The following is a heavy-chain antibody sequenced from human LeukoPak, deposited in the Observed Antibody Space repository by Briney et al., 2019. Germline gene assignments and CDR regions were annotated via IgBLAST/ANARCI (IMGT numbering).Heavy chain of an antibody. CDR1: GGSISSYY. CDR3: ARDLYGGNSRFDY. J-gene: IGHJ4*02. Sequence: PSETLSLTCTVSGGSISSYYWSWIRQPPGKGLEWIGYIYYSGSTNYNPSLKSRVTISVDTSKNQFSLKLSSVTAADTAVYYCARDLYGGNSRFDYWGQGTLVTVSS. D-gene: IGHD4-23*01. CDR2: IYYSGST. V-gene: IGHV4-59*01.